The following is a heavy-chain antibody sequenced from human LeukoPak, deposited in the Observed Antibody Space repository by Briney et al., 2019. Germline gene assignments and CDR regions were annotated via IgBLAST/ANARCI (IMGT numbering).Heavy chain of an antibody. CDR3: ASLWLAVAGGREDY. J-gene: IGHJ4*02. V-gene: IGHV4-38-2*02. Sequence: PSETLSLTCTVSGYSINSGYYWGWIRQPPGKGLEWIGSIYHSGSTYYNPSLKSRVAISVDTSKNQFSLKLSSVTAADTAVYYCASLWLAVAGGREDYWGQGTLVTVSS. D-gene: IGHD6-19*01. CDR2: IYHSGST. CDR1: GYSINSGYY.